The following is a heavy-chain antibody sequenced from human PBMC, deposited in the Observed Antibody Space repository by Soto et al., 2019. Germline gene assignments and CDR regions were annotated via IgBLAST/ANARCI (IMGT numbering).Heavy chain of an antibody. CDR2: ISSSSSTI. V-gene: IGHV3-48*02. D-gene: IGHD1-26*01. CDR1: GFTFISYS. J-gene: IGHJ4*02. Sequence: GGSLRLSCAASGFTFISYSMNWVCRAPGKGLEWVSYISSSSSTIYYADSVKGRFTISRDNAKNSLYLQMNSLRDEDTAVYYCARDLIVGATTVPDYWGQGTLVTVSS. CDR3: ARDLIVGATTVPDY.